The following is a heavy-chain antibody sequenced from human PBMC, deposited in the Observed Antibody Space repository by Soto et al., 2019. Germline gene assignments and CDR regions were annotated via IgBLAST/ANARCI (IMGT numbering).Heavy chain of an antibody. CDR3: ASLINAAFDF. J-gene: IGHJ4*02. Sequence: SETLSLTCTVSGDSVSSGSSHWNWIRQPPGKGLEWIGYIYSSGSTSYNPSLKSRVTISVDTSKNQSSLKLRSVTAADTAVYYCASLINAAFDFWGQGTLVTVSS. V-gene: IGHV4-61*01. CDR1: GDSVSSGSSH. D-gene: IGHD3-10*01. CDR2: IYSSGST.